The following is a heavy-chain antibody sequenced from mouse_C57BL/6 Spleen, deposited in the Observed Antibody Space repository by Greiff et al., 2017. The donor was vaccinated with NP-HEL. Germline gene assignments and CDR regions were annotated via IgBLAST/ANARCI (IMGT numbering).Heavy chain of an antibody. V-gene: IGHV2-2*01. D-gene: IGHD1-1*01. CDR1: GFSLTSYG. CDR2: IWSGGST. CDR3: ARITTVVDWYFDV. Sequence: VQLKQSGPGLVQPSQSLSITCTVSGFSLTSYGVHWVRQSPGKGLEWLGVIWSGGSTDYNAAFISRLSISKDNSKSQVFFKMNSLQADDTAIYYCARITTVVDWYFDVWGTGTTVTVSS. J-gene: IGHJ1*03.